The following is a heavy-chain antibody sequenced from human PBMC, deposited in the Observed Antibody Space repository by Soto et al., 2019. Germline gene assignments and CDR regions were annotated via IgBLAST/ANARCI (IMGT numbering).Heavy chain of an antibody. Sequence: EVQLVESGGGLVQPGGSLRLSCAASGFTFSIYAMHWVRQAPGKELEYVSAISSNGGSTYYANSVKGRFTISRDNSKNTLYLQMGSLRADDMAVYYCAREGYFSSTSCYSFDYWGQGTLVTVSS. CDR2: ISSNGGST. V-gene: IGHV3-64*01. CDR3: AREGYFSSTSCYSFDY. CDR1: GFTFSIYA. D-gene: IGHD2-2*01. J-gene: IGHJ4*02.